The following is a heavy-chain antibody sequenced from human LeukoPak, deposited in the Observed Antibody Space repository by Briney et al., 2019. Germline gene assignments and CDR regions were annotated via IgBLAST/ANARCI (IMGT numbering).Heavy chain of an antibody. D-gene: IGHD3-9*01. CDR1: GFTFSSYA. V-gene: IGHV3-30-3*01. CDR3: ARESYDILTGYTSGMDV. CDR2: ISYDGSNK. J-gene: IGHJ6*02. Sequence: PGRSLRLSCAASGFTFSSYAMHWVRQAPGKGLEWVAVISYDGSNKYYADSVKGRFTISRDNSKNTLYLQMNSLRAEDTAVYYCARESYDILTGYTSGMDVWGQGTTVTVSS.